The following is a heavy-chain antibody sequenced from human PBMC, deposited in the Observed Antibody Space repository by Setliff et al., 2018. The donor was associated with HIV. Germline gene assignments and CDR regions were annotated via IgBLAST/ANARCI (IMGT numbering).Heavy chain of an antibody. V-gene: IGHV3-30*04. D-gene: IGHD1-1*01. Sequence: GGSLRLSCAASRFTFSNFAMHWVRQAPGKGLECVAVISFDGNNKYYADSLKGRFTISRDNSKNTLSLQMNSLGAEDTAVYYCANRLRGYNKWYYFDYWGQGTLVTVSS. CDR1: RFTFSNFA. CDR2: ISFDGNNK. CDR3: ANRLRGYNKWYYFDY. J-gene: IGHJ4*02.